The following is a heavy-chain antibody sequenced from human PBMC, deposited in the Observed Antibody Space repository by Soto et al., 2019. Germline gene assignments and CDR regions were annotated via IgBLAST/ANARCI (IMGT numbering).Heavy chain of an antibody. CDR2: IRSKANSYAT. D-gene: IGHD6-13*01. V-gene: IGHV3-73*01. CDR3: TTYSSSPGYFDY. J-gene: IGHJ4*02. Sequence: WGSLRLSCAASGFTFSGSAMHWVRQASGKGLEWVGRIRSKANSYATAYAASVKGRFTISRDDSKNTAYLQMNSLKTEDTAVYYCTTYSSSPGYFDYWGQGTLVTVSS. CDR1: GFTFSGSA.